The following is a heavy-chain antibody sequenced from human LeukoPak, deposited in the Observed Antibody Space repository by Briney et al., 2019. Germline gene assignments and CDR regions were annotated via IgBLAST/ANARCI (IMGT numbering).Heavy chain of an antibody. D-gene: IGHD1-26*01. CDR3: ARGGWELPQGFDY. CDR2: IIPIFGTA. CDR1: GGTFISYA. Sequence: GASVKVSCKASGGTFISYAISWVRQAPGQGLEWMGGIIPIFGTANYAQKFQGRVTITTDESTSTAYMELSSLRSEDTAVYYCARGGWELPQGFDYWGQGTLVTVSS. J-gene: IGHJ4*02. V-gene: IGHV1-69*05.